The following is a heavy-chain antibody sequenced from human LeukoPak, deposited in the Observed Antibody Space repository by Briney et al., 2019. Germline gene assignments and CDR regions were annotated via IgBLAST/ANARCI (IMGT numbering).Heavy chain of an antibody. CDR3: ARVDSSGYYYYFDY. CDR1: GFTFSSYS. V-gene: IGHV3-21*04. Sequence: GGSLRLSCAASGFTFSSYSMNWVRQAPGKGLEWVSSISSSSSYIYYADSVKGRFTISRDNAKNSLYLQMNSLRAEDTALYYCARVDSSGYYYYFDYWGQGTLVTVSS. J-gene: IGHJ4*02. D-gene: IGHD3-22*01. CDR2: ISSSSSYI.